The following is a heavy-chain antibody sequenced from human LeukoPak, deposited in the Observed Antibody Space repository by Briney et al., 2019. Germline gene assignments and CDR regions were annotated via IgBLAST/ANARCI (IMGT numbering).Heavy chain of an antibody. CDR2: MYTSGST. Sequence: PSETLSLTCTVSGGSISSYYWSWIRQPAGKGLEWIGRMYTSGSTNYNPSLKSRATMSVDTSKNQFSLKLSSVTAADTAVYYCARASIAAHRRGTYNWFDPWGQGTLVTVSS. J-gene: IGHJ5*02. CDR1: GGSISSYY. V-gene: IGHV4-4*07. D-gene: IGHD6-6*01. CDR3: ARASIAAHRRGTYNWFDP.